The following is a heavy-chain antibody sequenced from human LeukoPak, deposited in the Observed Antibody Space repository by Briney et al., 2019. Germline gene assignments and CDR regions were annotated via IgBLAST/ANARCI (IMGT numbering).Heavy chain of an antibody. CDR3: AKDHSAGTPKSAFDI. Sequence: PGGSLRLCCAASGFTFSSYGMHWVRQAPGKGLEWVAVIWYDGSNKYYADSVKGRFTISRDNSKNTLYLQMNSLRAEDTAVYYCAKDHSAGTPKSAFDIWGQGTMVTVSS. D-gene: IGHD6-13*01. CDR2: IWYDGSNK. V-gene: IGHV3-33*06. CDR1: GFTFSSYG. J-gene: IGHJ3*02.